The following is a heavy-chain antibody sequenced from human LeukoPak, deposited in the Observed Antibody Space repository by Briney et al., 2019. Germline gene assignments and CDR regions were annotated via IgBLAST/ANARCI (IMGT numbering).Heavy chain of an antibody. J-gene: IGHJ6*03. CDR2: IIPILGIA. V-gene: IGHV1-69*04. D-gene: IGHD3-22*01. Sequence: SVTVSFKASGGTFSSYAISWVRQAPGQGLEWMGRIIPILGIANYAQKFQGRVTITADKSTSTAYMELSSLRSEDTAVYYCASKGFHCYDSSGYSDSDYYYYYMDVWGKGTTVTVSS. CDR3: ASKGFHCYDSSGYSDSDYYYYYMDV. CDR1: GGTFSSYA.